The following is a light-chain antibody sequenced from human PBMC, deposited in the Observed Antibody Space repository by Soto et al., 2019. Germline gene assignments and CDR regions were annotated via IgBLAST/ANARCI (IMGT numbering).Light chain of an antibody. V-gene: IGLV2-8*01. Sequence: QSVLTQPPSASGSPGQAVTISCTGASSDVGGYNFVSWYQHHPGKAPRLMIYDVTQRPSGVPDRFSGSKSGNTASLTVSGLQVDDEAYYYCSSYPRSSIPVAFGGGTKVTVL. CDR1: SSDVGGYNF. CDR3: SSYPRSSIPVA. J-gene: IGLJ2*01. CDR2: DVT.